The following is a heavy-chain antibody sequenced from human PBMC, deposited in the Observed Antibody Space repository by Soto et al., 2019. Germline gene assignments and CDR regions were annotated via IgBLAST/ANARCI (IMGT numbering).Heavy chain of an antibody. J-gene: IGHJ4*02. D-gene: IGHD6-13*01. CDR2: IYYSGST. CDR3: ARVRVDAGSIAAADY. V-gene: IGHV4-59*01. Sequence: SETLSLTCTVSGGSISSYYWTWIRQPPGKGLEWIGYIYYSGSTNYNPSLKSRVTISLDTSKNHFSLKLSSVTAADTAVYYCARVRVDAGSIAAADYWGQGTLVTVSS. CDR1: GGSISSYY.